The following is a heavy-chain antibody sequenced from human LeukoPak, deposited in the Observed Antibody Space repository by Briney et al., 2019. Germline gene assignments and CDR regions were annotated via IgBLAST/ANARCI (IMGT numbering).Heavy chain of an antibody. D-gene: IGHD6-13*01. Sequence: ASVKVSCKASGYTLTGYYMHWVRQAPGQGLEWMGWINPNSGGTHYAQQFQGRVTMTRDTCISTACMELSRLRTDDTAVYYCARRTEELVNDYWGQGTLVTVSS. CDR2: INPNSGGT. V-gene: IGHV1-2*02. CDR1: GYTLTGYY. CDR3: ARRTEELVNDY. J-gene: IGHJ4*02.